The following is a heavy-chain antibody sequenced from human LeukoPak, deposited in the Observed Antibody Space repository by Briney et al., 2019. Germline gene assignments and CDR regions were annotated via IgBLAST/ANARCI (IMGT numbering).Heavy chain of an antibody. CDR1: GGSISSGDHY. J-gene: IGHJ5*02. CDR3: ARDSALLWFGELDS. Sequence: TSETLSLTCSVSGGSISSGDHYWSWIGQPPGKGLEWIGNIYYSGSTNYNASFKSRITISVDTSRNQFSLKLTSVTAADTAVYFCARDSALLWFGELDSWGQGTVVTVSS. D-gene: IGHD3-10*01. V-gene: IGHV4-30-4*01. CDR2: IYYSGST.